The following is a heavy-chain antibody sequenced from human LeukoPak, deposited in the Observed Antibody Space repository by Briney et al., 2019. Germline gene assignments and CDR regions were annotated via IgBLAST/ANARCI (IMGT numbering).Heavy chain of an antibody. CDR3: ARAGGSYVAYDY. V-gene: IGHV1-69*05. J-gene: IGHJ4*02. CDR1: GGTFTSYA. CDR2: IIPIFGTA. Sequence: SVKVSCKASGGTFTSYAISWVRQAPGQGLEWMGRIIPIFGTANYAQKFQGRVTITTDESTSTAYMELSSLRSEDTAVYYCARAGGSYVAYDYWGQGTPVTVSS. D-gene: IGHD1-26*01.